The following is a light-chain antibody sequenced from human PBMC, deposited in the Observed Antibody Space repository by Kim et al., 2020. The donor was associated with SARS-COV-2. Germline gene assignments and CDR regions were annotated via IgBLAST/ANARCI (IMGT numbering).Light chain of an antibody. CDR3: CSYANGGTWV. Sequence: GQSITISCSGTNNDVGSHDLVPWYQHHHGTAPKLVIYGDNQRPSGVSSRFSGSKSGNTASLTISGLQPEDEADYYCCSYANGGTWVFGGGTKLTVL. J-gene: IGLJ3*02. V-gene: IGLV2-23*01. CDR2: GDN. CDR1: NNDVGSHDL.